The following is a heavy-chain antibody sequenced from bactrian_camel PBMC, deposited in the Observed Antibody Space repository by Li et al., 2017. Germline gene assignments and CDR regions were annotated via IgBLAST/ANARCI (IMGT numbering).Heavy chain of an antibody. J-gene: IGHJ4*01. Sequence: HVQLVESGGGSVQAGGSLRLSCEASEYAPASNCMGWFRQSPGKEREGVAAIDTDGTTTYSDSVKGRFTLSKDNAKNTLFLEMNSLKPEDTAMYYCAADNLGTVVSDPPVEVLDFGYSGHGTQVTVS. CDR1: EYAPASNC. CDR2: IDTDGTT. V-gene: IGHV3S53*01. D-gene: IGHD2*01.